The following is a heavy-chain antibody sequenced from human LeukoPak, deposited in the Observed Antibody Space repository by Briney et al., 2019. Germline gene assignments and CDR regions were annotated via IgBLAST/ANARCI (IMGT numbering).Heavy chain of an antibody. J-gene: IGHJ4*02. D-gene: IGHD3-10*01. Sequence: KPSETLSLTCAVSGYSISSGYYWGWIRQPPGKGLEWIGSIYHSGSTYYNPSLKSRVTISVDTSKNQFSLKLSSVTAADTAVYYCAGVYGSGSPTIWGQGTLVTVSS. V-gene: IGHV4-38-2*01. CDR2: IYHSGST. CDR1: GYSISSGYY. CDR3: AGVYGSGSPTI.